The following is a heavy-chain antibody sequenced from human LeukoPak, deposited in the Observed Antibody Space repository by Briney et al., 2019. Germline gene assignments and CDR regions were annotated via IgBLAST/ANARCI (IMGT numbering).Heavy chain of an antibody. J-gene: IGHJ5*02. CDR3: AREMYSSTILVDP. CDR1: GDSISSATYY. CDR2: MYTSGST. V-gene: IGHV4-61*09. Sequence: SQTLSLTCTVSGDSISSATYYWSWIRQPAGKGLEWIGHMYTSGSTNYNPSLKSRVTISVDRSKNQFSLKLSSVTAADTAVYYCAREMYSSTILVDPWGQGTLVTVSS. D-gene: IGHD6-13*01.